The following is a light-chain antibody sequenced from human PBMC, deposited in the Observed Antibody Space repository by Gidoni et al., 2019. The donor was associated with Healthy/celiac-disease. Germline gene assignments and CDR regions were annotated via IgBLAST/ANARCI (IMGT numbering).Light chain of an antibody. V-gene: IGKV4-1*01. CDR1: QSVLYSSNNKNY. J-gene: IGKJ1*01. CDR3: QQYYSTPWT. Sequence: DIVMTQSPDSLAVSLGERAPINCKSRQSVLYSSNNKNYLAWYQQKPGQPPKLLIYCASTRESGVPDRFSGSGSGTDFTLTISSLQAEDVAVYYCQQYYSTPWTFGQGTKVEIK. CDR2: CAS.